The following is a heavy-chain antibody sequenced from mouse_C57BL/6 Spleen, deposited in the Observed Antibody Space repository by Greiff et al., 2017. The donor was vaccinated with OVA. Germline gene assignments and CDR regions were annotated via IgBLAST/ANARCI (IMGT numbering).Heavy chain of an antibody. V-gene: IGHV1-52*01. D-gene: IGHD2-4*01. CDR2: IDPSDSET. J-gene: IGHJ2*01. Sequence: QVQLQQPGAELVRPWSSVTLSCKASGYTFTSYWMRWVQQSPIQGLEWIGNIDPSDSETHYSQQFKDKATLTVNKSSSTAYMQLSSLTSEDTAVYYCARRGGLRRGDYFDYWGQGTTLTVSS. CDR3: ARRGGLRRGDYFDY. CDR1: GYTFTSYW.